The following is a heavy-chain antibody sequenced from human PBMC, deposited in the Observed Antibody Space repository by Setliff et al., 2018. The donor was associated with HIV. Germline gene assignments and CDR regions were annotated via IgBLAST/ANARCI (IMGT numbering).Heavy chain of an antibody. J-gene: IGHJ3*02. V-gene: IGHV1-46*01. Sequence: ASVKVSCKASGYTFTSYILHWVRQAAGQGLEWVGRIAPSSGGIHYAQKFQDRVTMTRDTSTSTVYMELSSLRSEDTAVYYCARAFQHFEYAFDIWGQGTMVTVSS. D-gene: IGHD3-9*01. CDR3: ARAFQHFEYAFDI. CDR2: IAPSSGGI. CDR1: GYTFTSYI.